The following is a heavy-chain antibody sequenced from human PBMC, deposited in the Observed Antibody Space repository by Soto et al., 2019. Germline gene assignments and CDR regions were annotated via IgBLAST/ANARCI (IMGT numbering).Heavy chain of an antibody. CDR3: ARGLYYYMDV. V-gene: IGHV4-59*08. J-gene: IGHJ6*03. CDR1: GGSIRSHN. CDR2: MYYSAMT. Sequence: SETLSLTCSVPGGSIRSHNWSWIRQPPGKGLEWIGCMYYSAMTEYNPSLKSRVTISADTSNNQFSLKLTSVTAADTAVYYCARGLYYYMDVWGKGTTVTVS.